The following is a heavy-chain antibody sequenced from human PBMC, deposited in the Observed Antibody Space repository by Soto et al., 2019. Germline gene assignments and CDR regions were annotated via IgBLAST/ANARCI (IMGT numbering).Heavy chain of an antibody. V-gene: IGHV4-59*08. J-gene: IGHJ5*02. CDR1: GGSISGHY. CDR2: IYSSGST. CDR3: ARTPIGYCSGGTCSNWFDP. D-gene: IGHD2-8*02. Sequence: SETLSLTCTVSGGSISGHYWSWIRQPPGEGLEWVGYIYSSGSTYVRPSLKSRVSMSVDPSKNQVSLRLTSVTATDTAVYYCARTPIGYCSGGTCSNWFDPWGQGTLVTVSS.